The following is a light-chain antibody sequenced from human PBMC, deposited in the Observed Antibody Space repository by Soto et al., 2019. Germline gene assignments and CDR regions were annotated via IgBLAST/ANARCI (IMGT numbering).Light chain of an antibody. CDR1: SSDVGGYNY. CDR3: TSYTSSSSSYV. CDR2: EVS. Sequence: QSALTQPASVSGSPGQSITISCTGTSSDVGGYNYVSWFQQHPGKAPKLKIYEVSNRPSGVSNRFSGSKSGNTASLTISELQAEDEADYYCTSYTSSSSSYVFGTGTKLTVL. J-gene: IGLJ1*01. V-gene: IGLV2-14*01.